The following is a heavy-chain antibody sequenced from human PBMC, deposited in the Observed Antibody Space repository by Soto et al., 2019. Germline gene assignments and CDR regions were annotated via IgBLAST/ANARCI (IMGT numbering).Heavy chain of an antibody. CDR3: ARADHYDSSGSSQPWVWYFDY. D-gene: IGHD3-22*01. Sequence: SETLSLTCAVYGGSFSGYYWSWIRQPPGKGLEWIGEINHSGSTNYNPSLKSRVTISVDTSKNQFSLKLSSVTAADTAVYYCARADHYDSSGSSQPWVWYFDYWGQGTLVTVSS. J-gene: IGHJ4*02. V-gene: IGHV4-34*01. CDR2: INHSGST. CDR1: GGSFSGYY.